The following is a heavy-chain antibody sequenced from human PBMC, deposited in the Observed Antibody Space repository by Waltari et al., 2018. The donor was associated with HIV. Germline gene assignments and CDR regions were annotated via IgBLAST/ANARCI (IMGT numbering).Heavy chain of an antibody. Sequence: QVQLQESGPGLVKPSETLSLTCNVSGGSIIGYYWAWIRQPAGRGPEWIGRIYGNGATNNNPARRSRVTMAQGTSKNRFSLKLTSVTAADTAVYYCASIGYCSSTSCYSFGLDVWGQGTTVTVSS. V-gene: IGHV4-4*07. J-gene: IGHJ6*02. D-gene: IGHD2-2*01. CDR1: GGSIIGYY. CDR3: ASIGYCSSTSCYSFGLDV. CDR2: IYGNGAT.